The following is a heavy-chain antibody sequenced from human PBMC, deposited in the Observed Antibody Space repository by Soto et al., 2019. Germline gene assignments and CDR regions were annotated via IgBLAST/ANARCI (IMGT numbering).Heavy chain of an antibody. J-gene: IGHJ6*02. CDR2: ISYDGDNK. Sequence: QVQLVESGGGVVQPGRSLRLSCSASGFTFNYHALNWVRQAPGKGLEWVAVISYDGDNKYIAESVKGRFTISRDNSKNTGSLQMNSLRTEDTAMYFCARGTTTSAVAAMDVWGQGTTVTVSS. CDR1: GFTFNYHA. CDR3: ARGTTTSAVAAMDV. V-gene: IGHV3-30-3*01. D-gene: IGHD1-1*01.